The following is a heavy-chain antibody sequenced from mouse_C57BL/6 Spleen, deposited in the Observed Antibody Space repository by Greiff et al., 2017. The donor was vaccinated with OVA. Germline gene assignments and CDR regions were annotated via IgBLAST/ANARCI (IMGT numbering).Heavy chain of an antibody. CDR3: APISNYWYFDV. D-gene: IGHD2-5*01. J-gene: IGHJ1*03. CDR1: GYTFTDYY. CDR2: INPNNGGT. Sequence: EVQLQQSGPELVKPGASVKISCKASGYTFTDYYMNWVKQSHGKSLEWIGDINPNNGGTSYNQKFKGKATLTVDKSSSTAYMELRSLTSEDSAVYYCAPISNYWYFDVWGTGTTVTVSS. V-gene: IGHV1-26*01.